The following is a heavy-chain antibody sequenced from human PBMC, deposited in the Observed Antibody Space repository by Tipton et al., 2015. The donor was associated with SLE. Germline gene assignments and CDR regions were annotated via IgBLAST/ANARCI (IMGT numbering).Heavy chain of an antibody. Sequence: TLSLTCTVSGGSISESTYSWDWIRQAPGKGLEWIGSMYFSGNTYYNPSLKSRVTISIETSKNQFSLRLSPVTATDTAVYYCARGVWLIGYHYYVDVWGKGTTVTVSS. V-gene: IGHV4-39*07. CDR2: MYFSGNT. J-gene: IGHJ6*03. D-gene: IGHD3-9*01. CDR1: GGSISESTYS. CDR3: ARGVWLIGYHYYVDV.